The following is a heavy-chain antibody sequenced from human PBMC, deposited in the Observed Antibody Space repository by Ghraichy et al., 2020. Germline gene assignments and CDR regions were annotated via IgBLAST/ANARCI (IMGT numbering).Heavy chain of an antibody. V-gene: IGHV4-4*02. Sequence: SETLSLTCAVSGGSISSSNWWTWVRQPPGKGLEWIGEIYHTGSANYNPSLRSRITISVDKSKNQFSLKGNSVTATDTAVYYCARVTSSATDYWGQGTLVTVSS. CDR1: GGSISSSNW. D-gene: IGHD2-2*01. CDR2: IYHTGSA. J-gene: IGHJ4*02. CDR3: ARVTSSATDY.